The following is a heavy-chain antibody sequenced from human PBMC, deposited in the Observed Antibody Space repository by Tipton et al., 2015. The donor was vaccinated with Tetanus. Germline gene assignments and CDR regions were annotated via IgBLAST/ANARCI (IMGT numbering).Heavy chain of an antibody. CDR2: IYYSGST. Sequence: LRLSCTVSGDYLSNGDYYWSWIRQPPGKGLESIGYIYYSGSTYYNPSLKSRVTISVDTSKNQFSLRLSSVTAADTAVYYCARDHGITWGGMGYYYGMDVWGQGTTVTVSS. CDR3: ARDHGITWGGMGYYYGMDV. D-gene: IGHD3-16*01. V-gene: IGHV4-30-4*01. J-gene: IGHJ6*02. CDR1: GDYLSNGDYY.